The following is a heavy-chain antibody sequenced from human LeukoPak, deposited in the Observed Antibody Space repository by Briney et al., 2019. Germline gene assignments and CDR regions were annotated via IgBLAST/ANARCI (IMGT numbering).Heavy chain of an antibody. CDR1: GFTFSNYV. V-gene: IGHV3-23*01. Sequence: PGGSLRLSCAASGFTFSNYVMSWVRQAPGKGLEWVSSISGSGDNTYYANSVKGRYTISRDLSKSTLYLQMNSLKAEDTAVYYCAKGGPDDFWGQGTLVTVSS. CDR2: ISGSGDNT. D-gene: IGHD3-10*01. J-gene: IGHJ4*02. CDR3: AKGGPDDF.